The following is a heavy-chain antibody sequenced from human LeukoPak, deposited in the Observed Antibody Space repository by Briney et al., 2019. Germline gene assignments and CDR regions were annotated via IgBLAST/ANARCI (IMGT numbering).Heavy chain of an antibody. Sequence: SVKVSCKASGGTFTFGTAGVTWVRQASGQRLEWLGGIIPLFDSPHYAPNFQGRLTITADRFSGVAYMDLSSLSSEDTAVYYCARAYIVNTNGDNVYYYMDVWGTGTTVTVSS. D-gene: IGHD5-24*01. CDR3: ARAYIVNTNGDNVYYYMDV. J-gene: IGHJ6*03. CDR2: IIPLFDSP. CDR1: GGTFTFGTAG. V-gene: IGHV1-69*06.